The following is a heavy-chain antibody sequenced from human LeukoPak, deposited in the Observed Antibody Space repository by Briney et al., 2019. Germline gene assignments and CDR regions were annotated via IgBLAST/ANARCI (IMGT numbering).Heavy chain of an antibody. D-gene: IGHD2-2*01. J-gene: IGHJ3*02. CDR3: AREAVPAAIRAFDI. CDR1: GYTFTGYY. CDR2: INPNSGGT. V-gene: IGHV1-2*02. Sequence: ASVKVSCKASGYTFTGYYMHWVRQAPGQGLEGMGWINPNSGGTNYAQKFQGRVTMTRDTSISTAYMELSRLRSDATDVYYCAREAVPAAIRAFDIWGQGTMVTVSS.